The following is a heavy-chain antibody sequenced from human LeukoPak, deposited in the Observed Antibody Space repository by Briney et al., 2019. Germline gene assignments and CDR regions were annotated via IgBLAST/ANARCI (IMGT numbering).Heavy chain of an antibody. Sequence: SETLSLTCAVYGGSFSGYYWTWIRQTPEKGLEWIGEMNPSGGTSYNPSLKSRVTISVDTYKNQFSLKLSSVTAADTAVYYCARGRQDVTMIVVVMTAVSYYLDVWGKGTTVTVS. D-gene: IGHD3-22*01. V-gene: IGHV4-34*01. J-gene: IGHJ6*03. CDR1: GGSFSGYY. CDR3: ARGRQDVTMIVVVMTAVSYYLDV. CDR2: MNPSGGT.